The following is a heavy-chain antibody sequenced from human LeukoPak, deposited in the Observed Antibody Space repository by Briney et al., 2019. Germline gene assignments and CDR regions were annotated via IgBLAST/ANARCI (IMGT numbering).Heavy chain of an antibody. CDR2: ISASGDTP. Sequence: GGSLRLSCAASGFSFSSYAMNWVRQAPGKGLEWVSVISASGDTPYYVDSVKGRFTISRDNSKNTLSLQMNSLRAEDAAVYYCAKEAKDYGVYVPFDYWGQGTLVTVSS. D-gene: IGHD4-17*01. J-gene: IGHJ4*02. CDR1: GFSFSSYA. CDR3: AKEAKDYGVYVPFDY. V-gene: IGHV3-23*01.